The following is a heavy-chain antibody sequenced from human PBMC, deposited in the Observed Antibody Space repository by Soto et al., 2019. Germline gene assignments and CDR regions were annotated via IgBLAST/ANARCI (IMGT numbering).Heavy chain of an antibody. J-gene: IGHJ5*02. CDR2: VNPSSGST. Sequence: GASVKVSCKTSGYTFTNYYIHWVRQAPGQGLEWMGIVNPSSGSTSYPQKFQGRVTMTTDTSTSTVYMDLSSLKSEDTAVYYCAKGNSGSYLNWFGPWGQGTLVTVSS. V-gene: IGHV1-46*01. CDR3: AKGNSGSYLNWFGP. D-gene: IGHD1-26*01. CDR1: GYTFTNYY.